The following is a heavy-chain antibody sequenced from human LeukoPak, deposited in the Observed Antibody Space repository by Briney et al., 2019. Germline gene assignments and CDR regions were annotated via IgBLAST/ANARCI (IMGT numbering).Heavy chain of an antibody. J-gene: IGHJ6*02. Sequence: TGGSLRLSCAASGFTFSSYSMNWVRQAPGKGLEWVSCISSSSTYIYYADSVKGRFTISRDDAKNSLYLQMNSLRAEDTAVYYCARDFLVPRVSGMDVRGQGTTVTVSS. CDR2: ISSSSTYI. D-gene: IGHD2-8*02. CDR1: GFTFSSYS. V-gene: IGHV3-21*01. CDR3: ARDFLVPRVSGMDV.